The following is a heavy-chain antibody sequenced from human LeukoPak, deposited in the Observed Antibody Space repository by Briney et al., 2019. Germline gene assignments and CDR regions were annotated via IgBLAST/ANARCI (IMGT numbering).Heavy chain of an antibody. J-gene: IGHJ4*02. D-gene: IGHD6-19*01. CDR3: AKTAYSSGWYDQAVDY. CDR1: GFTFSSYS. Sequence: GGSLRLSCAASGFTFSSYSLNWVRQAPGKGLEWVSAISGSGGSTYYADSVKGRFTISRDNSKNTVYMQMNSLRAEDTAVYYCAKTAYSSGWYDQAVDYWGQGTLVTVSS. V-gene: IGHV3-23*01. CDR2: ISGSGGST.